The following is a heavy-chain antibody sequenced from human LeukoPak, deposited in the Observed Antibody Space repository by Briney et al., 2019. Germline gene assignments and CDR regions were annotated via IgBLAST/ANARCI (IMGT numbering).Heavy chain of an antibody. D-gene: IGHD1-26*01. J-gene: IGHJ3*02. CDR3: AKGGIVGAYAFDI. CDR1: GFTFSSYG. V-gene: IGHV3-30*18. Sequence: GGSLRLSCAASGFTFSSYGMHWVRQAPGKGLEWVAVIPYDGRKKYYADSVKGRFTISRDNSKNTLYLQMNSLRAEDTAVYYCAKGGIVGAYAFDIWGQGTMVTVSS. CDR2: IPYDGRKK.